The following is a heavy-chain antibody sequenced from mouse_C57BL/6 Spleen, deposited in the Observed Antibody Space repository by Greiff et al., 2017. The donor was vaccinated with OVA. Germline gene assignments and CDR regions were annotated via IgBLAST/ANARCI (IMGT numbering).Heavy chain of an antibody. D-gene: IGHD1-1*01. V-gene: IGHV1-82*01. CDR3: ARSAYYGSSYFDY. Sequence: VQLQESGPELVKPGASVKISCKASGYAFSSSWMNWVKQRPGKGLEWIGRIYPGDGDTNYNGKFKGKATLTADKSSSTAYMQLSSLTSEDSAVDFCARSAYYGSSYFDYWGQGTTLTVSS. CDR1: GYAFSSSW. CDR2: IYPGDGDT. J-gene: IGHJ2*01.